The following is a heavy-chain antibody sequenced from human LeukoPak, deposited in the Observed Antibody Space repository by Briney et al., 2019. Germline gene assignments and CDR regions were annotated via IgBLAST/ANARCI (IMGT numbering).Heavy chain of an antibody. CDR2: IHDDGRVT. Sequence: GGSLRLSCAASGFSFTAYAMSWFRQTPGKGLEWVANIHDDGRVTNNVDSVKGRFTISRDNARNSVYLQMNSLRVEDTSLYYCARGRGWVDHWGQGTLVTVSS. CDR1: GFSFTAYA. CDR3: ARGRGWVDH. J-gene: IGHJ4*02. D-gene: IGHD3-16*01. V-gene: IGHV3-7*01.